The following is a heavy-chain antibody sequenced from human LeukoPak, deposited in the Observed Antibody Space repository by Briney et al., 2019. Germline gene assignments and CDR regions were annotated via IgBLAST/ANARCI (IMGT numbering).Heavy chain of an antibody. CDR1: GFTFSSYG. CDR3: AREGNYYDSSGYYRPWFDP. D-gene: IGHD3-22*01. CDR2: IWYDGSNK. V-gene: IGHV3-33*01. J-gene: IGHJ5*02. Sequence: GGSLRLSCAASGFTFSSYGMHWVRQAPGKGLEWVAVIWYDGSNKYYADSVKGRFTISRDNSKNTLYLQMNSLRAEDTAVYYCAREGNYYDSSGYYRPWFDPWGQGTLVTVSS.